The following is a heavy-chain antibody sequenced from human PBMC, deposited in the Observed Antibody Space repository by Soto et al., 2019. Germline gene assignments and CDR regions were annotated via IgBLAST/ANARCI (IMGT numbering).Heavy chain of an antibody. CDR3: ARRERLRMVRVDYYYAMDV. D-gene: IGHD3-10*01. CDR2: ISNSGTT. V-gene: IGHV4-59*08. Sequence: QVQLQESGPGLVKPSETLSLTCTASGDSIRSYHWSWIRQPPGKGLELIGYISNSGTTNYNPSLKSRVTISVDTSKNQFSLKLSSVTAADTAVYYCARRERLRMVRVDYYYAMDVWGQGTTVTVSS. CDR1: GDSIRSYH. J-gene: IGHJ6*02.